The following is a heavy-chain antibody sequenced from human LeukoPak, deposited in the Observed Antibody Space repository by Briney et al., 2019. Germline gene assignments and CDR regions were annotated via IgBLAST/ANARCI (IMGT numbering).Heavy chain of an antibody. Sequence: GGSLRLSCAASGCTFSSDAMSGVRQAAGKRVEWVSAICGSGGSTYSADSGKGRFTISRDNSKNTRYLQMNSLRAEDTAVYYCAKDRGGGYALRWFDPWGKGTLVTVSS. D-gene: IGHD3-22*01. CDR2: ICGSGGST. CDR3: AKDRGGGYALRWFDP. V-gene: IGHV3-23*01. CDR1: GCTFSSDA. J-gene: IGHJ5*02.